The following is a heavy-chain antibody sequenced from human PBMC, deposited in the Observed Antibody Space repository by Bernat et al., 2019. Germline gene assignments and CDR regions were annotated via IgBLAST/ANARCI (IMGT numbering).Heavy chain of an antibody. CDR2: IYHSGST. CDR1: GYSISSGYY. V-gene: IGHV4-38-2*02. Sequence: QVQLQQWGAGLLKPSETLSLTCAVSGYSISSGYYWGWIRQPPGKGLEWIGSIYHSGSTYYNPSLKSRVTISVDTSKNQFSLRLSSVTAADTAVYYCARERYCSGGSCCIDYWGQGTLVTVSS. D-gene: IGHD2-15*01. CDR3: ARERYCSGGSCCIDY. J-gene: IGHJ4*02.